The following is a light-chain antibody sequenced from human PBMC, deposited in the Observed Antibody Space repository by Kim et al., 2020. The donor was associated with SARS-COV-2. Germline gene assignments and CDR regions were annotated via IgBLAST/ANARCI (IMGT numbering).Light chain of an antibody. Sequence: SELTQDPAVSVALGQTVRITCQGDSLRSYYATWYQQKPGQAPIVVIYGKNNRPSGIPDRFSGSSSGNTASLTITGTQAGDEADYYCNSRDSNDNVVFGG. J-gene: IGLJ2*01. CDR3: NSRDSNDNVV. CDR1: SLRSYY. V-gene: IGLV3-19*01. CDR2: GKN.